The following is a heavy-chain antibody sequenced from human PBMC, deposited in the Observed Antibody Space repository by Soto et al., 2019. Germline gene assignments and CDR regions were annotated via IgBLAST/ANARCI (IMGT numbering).Heavy chain of an antibody. CDR1: GYTFTSYG. J-gene: IGHJ6*02. Sequence: QVQLVQSGAEVKKPGASVKVSCKASGYTFTSYGISWVRQAPGQGLEWMGWISAYNGNTNYAQKLQGRVTMTTDTATSTAYTELRSLRSDDTAVYYCARNHTYYDFWSGYYYYGMDVWGQGTTVTVSS. V-gene: IGHV1-18*01. CDR3: ARNHTYYDFWSGYYYYGMDV. D-gene: IGHD3-3*01. CDR2: ISAYNGNT.